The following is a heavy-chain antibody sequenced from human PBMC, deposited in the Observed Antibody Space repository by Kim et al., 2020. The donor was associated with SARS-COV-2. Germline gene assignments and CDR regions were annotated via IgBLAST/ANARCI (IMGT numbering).Heavy chain of an antibody. D-gene: IGHD2-15*01. CDR2: ISYDGNEK. V-gene: IGHV3-30*18. Sequence: GGSLRLSCAASGFSFSSYGMHWVRQAPGKGLEWVAVISYDGNEKYYADSVMGRFTISRDNSKNTLFLEMNSLRFEDTAVYYCAKMVAAAAPESYWGQGTLVTVSS. CDR3: AKMVAAAAPESY. CDR1: GFSFSSYG. J-gene: IGHJ4*02.